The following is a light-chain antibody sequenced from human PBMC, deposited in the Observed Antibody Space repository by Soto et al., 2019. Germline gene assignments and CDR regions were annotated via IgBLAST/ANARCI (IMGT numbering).Light chain of an antibody. Sequence: DIVMTQSPDSLAVSLGERATINCTSSHSVLYSSNNKNYLAWYQRKPGQPPKLLIYWASTRESGVTDRFSGSGSRTDITITSINLQAEDVGVYYCQQYYSSPPYTFSQGTTLEIK. V-gene: IGKV4-1*01. J-gene: IGKJ2*01. CDR1: HSVLYSSNNKNY. CDR2: WAS. CDR3: QQYYSSPPYT.